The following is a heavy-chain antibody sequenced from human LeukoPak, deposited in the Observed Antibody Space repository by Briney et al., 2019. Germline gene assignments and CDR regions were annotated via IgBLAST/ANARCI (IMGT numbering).Heavy chain of an antibody. CDR2: INHSGSA. J-gene: IGHJ4*02. CDR1: GGSFSGYY. V-gene: IGHV4-34*01. CDR3: ARGRGYSYGFGY. D-gene: IGHD5-18*01. Sequence: SETLSLTCAVYGGSFSGYYWSWIRQPPGKGLEWIGEINHSGSANYNPSLKSRVTISVDTSKNQFSLKLSSVTAADTAVYYCARGRGYSYGFGYWGQGTLVTVSS.